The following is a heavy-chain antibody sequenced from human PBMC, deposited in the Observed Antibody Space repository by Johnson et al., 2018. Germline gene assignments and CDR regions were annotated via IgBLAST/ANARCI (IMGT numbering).Heavy chain of an antibody. CDR1: GFNFRSYA. D-gene: IGHD5-18*01. V-gene: IGHV3-23*04. CDR3: AKYGGYSYENDAFDV. CDR2: INGSGGRI. Sequence: LVQSGGGLVQPGGSLRLSCAASGFNFRSYAMSLVRQAPGKGLEWVSGINGSGGRIYYADSVKGRFTISRDNSKKTLYLQMNSLRAEDTAVYYCAKYGGYSYENDAFDVWGQGTVVTVSS. J-gene: IGHJ3*01.